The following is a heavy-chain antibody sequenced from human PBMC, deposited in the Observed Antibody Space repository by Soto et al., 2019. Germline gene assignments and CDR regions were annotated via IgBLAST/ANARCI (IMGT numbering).Heavy chain of an antibody. CDR3: ARDGGGEYYYGSGSHNWFDP. D-gene: IGHD3-10*01. V-gene: IGHV1-69*12. CDR2: IIPIFGTA. J-gene: IGHJ5*02. CDR1: GGTFSRYA. Sequence: QVQLVQSGAEVKKPGSSVKVSCKASGGTFSRYAISWVRQAPGQGLEWMGGIIPIFGTANYAQKFQGRVTITADESTSTAYMELSSLRSEDTAVYYCARDGGGEYYYGSGSHNWFDPWGQGTLVTVSS.